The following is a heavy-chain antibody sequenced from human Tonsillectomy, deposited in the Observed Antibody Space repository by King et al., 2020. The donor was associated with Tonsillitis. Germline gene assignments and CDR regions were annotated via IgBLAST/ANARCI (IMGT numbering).Heavy chain of an antibody. V-gene: IGHV1-18*01. CDR1: GYTFTSYG. Sequence: QLVQSGAEVKKPGASVKVSCKASGYTFTSYGISWVRQAPGQGLEWMGWISADNANTNYAQKLQGRVTMTTDTSTSTAYMELRSLRSDDTAVYYCARDIGRVKWELHCWFDPWGQGTLVTVSS. D-gene: IGHD1-26*01. CDR2: ISADNANT. CDR3: ARDIGRVKWELHCWFDP. J-gene: IGHJ5*02.